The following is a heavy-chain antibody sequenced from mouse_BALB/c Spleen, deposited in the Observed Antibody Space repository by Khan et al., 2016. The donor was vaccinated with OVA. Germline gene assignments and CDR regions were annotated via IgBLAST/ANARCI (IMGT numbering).Heavy chain of an antibody. V-gene: IGHV14-3*02. D-gene: IGHD4-1*01. CDR1: GFNIKDTY. J-gene: IGHJ1*01. CDR2: IDPANGNT. CDR3: ANWDWYFYV. Sequence: VQLQQSGAELVKPGASVKLSCTASGFNIKDTYMHWVKQRPEQGLEWIGRIDPANGNTKYDPKFQGKATITADTFSSTAYMQLSSLTSEDTAVYYCANWDWYFYVWGAGTTVTVSS.